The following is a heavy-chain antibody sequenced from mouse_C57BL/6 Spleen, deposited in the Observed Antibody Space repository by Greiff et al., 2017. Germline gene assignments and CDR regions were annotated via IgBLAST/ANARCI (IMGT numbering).Heavy chain of an antibody. CDR1: GYAFSSYW. V-gene: IGHV1-80*01. Sequence: VQLQESGAELVKPGASVKISCKASGYAFSSYWMNWVKQRPGKGLEWIGQIYPGDGDTNYNGKFKGKATLTADKSSSTAYMQLRSLTSEDSAVYFCAREGYYGNPAWFAYWGQGTLVTVSA. CDR3: AREGYYGNPAWFAY. CDR2: IYPGDGDT. J-gene: IGHJ3*01. D-gene: IGHD2-1*01.